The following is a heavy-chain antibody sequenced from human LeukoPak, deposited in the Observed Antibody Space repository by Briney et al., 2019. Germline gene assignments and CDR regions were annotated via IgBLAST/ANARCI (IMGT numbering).Heavy chain of an antibody. Sequence: GGSLRLSCAASGFTFSTYWLHWVRQAPGKGLVWVSRIESDGASATCADSVKGRFTISRDNAKNTLYLQMNSLGAEDTAVYYCARDRVEMATIRRGAFDYWGQGTLVTVSS. V-gene: IGHV3-74*01. CDR2: IESDGASA. CDR3: ARDRVEMATIRRGAFDY. D-gene: IGHD5-24*01. J-gene: IGHJ4*02. CDR1: GFTFSTYW.